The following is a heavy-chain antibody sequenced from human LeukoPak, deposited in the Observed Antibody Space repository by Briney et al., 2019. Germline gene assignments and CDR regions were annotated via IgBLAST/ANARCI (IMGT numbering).Heavy chain of an antibody. V-gene: IGHV1-18*01. CDR3: ARDGSGTWLDP. CDR1: GYSFINYG. CDR2: INAFNGDM. D-gene: IGHD3-10*01. J-gene: IGHJ5*02. Sequence: PGASLKVSCKGSGYSFINYGISWVRQAPGQGLEWMGWINAFNGDMNHAQKFQGRVTMTIDTSTSTAYMELRSPTADDTAVYYCARDGSGTWLDPWGQGTLVTVSS.